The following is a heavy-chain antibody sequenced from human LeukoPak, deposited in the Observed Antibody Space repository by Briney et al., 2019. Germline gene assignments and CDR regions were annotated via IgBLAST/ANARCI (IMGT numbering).Heavy chain of an antibody. CDR3: ARGYYYGSGSYLR. Sequence: SETLSLTCAVYGGSFSGYYWSWIRQPPGKGLEWIGEINHSGSSNYNPSLKSRVTISVDTSKNQFSLKLSSVTAADTAVYYCARGYYYGSGSYLRWGQGTLVTVSS. V-gene: IGHV4-34*01. CDR1: GGSFSGYY. CDR2: INHSGSS. J-gene: IGHJ4*02. D-gene: IGHD3-10*01.